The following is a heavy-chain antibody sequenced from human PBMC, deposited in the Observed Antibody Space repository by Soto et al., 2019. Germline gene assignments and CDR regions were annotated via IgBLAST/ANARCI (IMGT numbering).Heavy chain of an antibody. CDR2: ISYDGKNK. Sequence: QVQLVESGGGVVQPGRSLRLSCVASGFTFSTYGMHWVRQAPGKGLEWVAVISYDGKNKYYADSVKGRLTISRDNSKNTVYRQMSRLRGEDTAVYYCAKGQHCSSTSCYFYHYGMDVWGQGTTVAVTS. CDR3: AKGQHCSSTSCYFYHYGMDV. J-gene: IGHJ6*02. D-gene: IGHD2-2*01. V-gene: IGHV3-30*18. CDR1: GFTFSTYG.